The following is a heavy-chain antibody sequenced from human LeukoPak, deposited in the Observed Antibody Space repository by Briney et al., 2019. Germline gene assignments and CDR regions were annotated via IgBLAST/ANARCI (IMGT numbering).Heavy chain of an antibody. CDR2: IYYTGST. D-gene: IGHD3-10*01. Sequence: SETLSLTCTVSGGSISGDYWSWIRQSPGKGLEWIGYIYYTGSTNYNPSLKSRITISSDMSTNKFSLNLRSVTAADTAVYYCARTRPSGSADYWGQGTLVTVSS. CDR1: GGSISGDY. J-gene: IGHJ4*02. CDR3: ARTRPSGSADY. V-gene: IGHV4-59*01.